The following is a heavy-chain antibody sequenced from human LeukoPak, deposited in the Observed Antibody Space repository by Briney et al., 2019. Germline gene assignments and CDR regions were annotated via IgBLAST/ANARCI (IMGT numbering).Heavy chain of an antibody. V-gene: IGHV1-24*01. CDR3: AGDRDTRVEPAVILGF. Sequence: ASVTVSCKVSGYTLNELSMHWVRQAPGKGLEWMGCFDPEDGETIYAQKFQGRVTMTEDTFTDTAYMELSSMRSEDTAVYYCAGDRDTRVEPAVILGFWGRGTLVTVSS. D-gene: IGHD2-2*01. CDR2: FDPEDGET. J-gene: IGHJ4*02. CDR1: GYTLNELS.